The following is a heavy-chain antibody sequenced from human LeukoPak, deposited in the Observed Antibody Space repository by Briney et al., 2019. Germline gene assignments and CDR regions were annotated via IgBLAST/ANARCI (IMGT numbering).Heavy chain of an antibody. CDR3: AKDPGFWELSDLIDY. J-gene: IGHJ4*02. Sequence: HPGGSLRLSCTASGFTFSNYGMHWVRQGPCKGLEWVSVISYEGRNEYYADSVKGRLTISRDNSKNTLYLQMNSLRVEDTAVYYCAKDPGFWELSDLIDYWGQGTLVTVVS. CDR2: ISYEGRNE. V-gene: IGHV3-30*18. D-gene: IGHD3-10*01. CDR1: GFTFSNYG.